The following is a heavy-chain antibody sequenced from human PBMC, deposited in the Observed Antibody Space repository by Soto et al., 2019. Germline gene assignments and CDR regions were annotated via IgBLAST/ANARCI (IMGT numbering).Heavy chain of an antibody. Sequence: QVQLVQSGAEVKKPGSSVKVSCKASGGTFSSYAISWVRQAPGQGLEWMGGIIPIFGTANYAQKFQGRVTITADESTSTAYMELISVRSEDTAVYYCARDRGYTAMAINWFDPWGQGTLVTVSS. CDR3: ARDRGYTAMAINWFDP. V-gene: IGHV1-69*01. CDR2: IIPIFGTA. CDR1: GGTFSSYA. D-gene: IGHD5-18*01. J-gene: IGHJ5*02.